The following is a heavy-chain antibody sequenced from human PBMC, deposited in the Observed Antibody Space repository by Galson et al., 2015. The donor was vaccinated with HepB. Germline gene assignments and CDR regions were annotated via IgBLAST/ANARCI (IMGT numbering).Heavy chain of an antibody. D-gene: IGHD2-15*01. CDR2: IWYDGSNK. V-gene: IGHV3-33*08. CDR3: ARGGPYCSGGSCYSIPSYYYGMDV. J-gene: IGHJ6*02. Sequence: SLRLSCAASGFTFSSYGMHWVRQAPGKGLEWVAVIWYDGSNKYYADSVKGRFTISRDNSKNTLYLQMNSLRAEDTAVYYCARGGPYCSGGSCYSIPSYYYGMDVWGQGTTVTVSS. CDR1: GFTFSSYG.